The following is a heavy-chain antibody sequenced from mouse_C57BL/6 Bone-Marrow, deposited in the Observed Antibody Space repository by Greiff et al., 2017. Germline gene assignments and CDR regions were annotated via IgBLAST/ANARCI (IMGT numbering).Heavy chain of an antibody. CDR2: IWGVGST. Sequence: VQGVESGPGLVAPSQSLSITCTVSGFSLTSYGVDWVRQSPGRGLEWLGVIWGVGSTNYNSALKSRLSISKDNSKCQVFLKMNSLQTDDTAMYYCAIYGTRFAYWGQGTLVTVSA. D-gene: IGHD1-1*01. CDR1: GFSLTSYG. J-gene: IGHJ3*01. V-gene: IGHV2-6*01. CDR3: AIYGTRFAY.